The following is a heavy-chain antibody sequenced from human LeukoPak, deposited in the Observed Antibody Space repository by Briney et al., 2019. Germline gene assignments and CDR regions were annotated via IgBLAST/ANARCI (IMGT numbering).Heavy chain of an antibody. CDR1: GGSISSGSYY. CDR3: ARGAYYYDSSGYYGQFDY. CDR2: IYTSGST. D-gene: IGHD3-22*01. V-gene: IGHV4-61*02. Sequence: SETLSLTCNVSGGSISSGSYYWSWIRQPAGKGLEWIGRIYTSGSTNYNPSLESRVTISVDTSKSQFSLKLSSVTAADTAMYYCARGAYYYDSSGYYGQFDYWGQGTLVTVSS. J-gene: IGHJ4*02.